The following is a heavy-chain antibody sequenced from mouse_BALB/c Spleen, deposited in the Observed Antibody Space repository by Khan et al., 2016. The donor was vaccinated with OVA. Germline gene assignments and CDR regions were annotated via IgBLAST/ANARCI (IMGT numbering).Heavy chain of an antibody. CDR2: INTYTGEP. D-gene: IGHD6-1*01. CDR3: ARSASYCFFDV. Sequence: QIQLVQSGPELKKPGETVKISCKASGYTFTNYGMNWVKQAPGKGLKWMGWINTYTGEPTYADDFKGRFALSLETSANTAYLQINNLKKEDTATYFCARSASYCFFDVWGAGPTVPVSS. J-gene: IGHJ1*01. CDR1: GYTFTNYG. V-gene: IGHV9-3-1*01.